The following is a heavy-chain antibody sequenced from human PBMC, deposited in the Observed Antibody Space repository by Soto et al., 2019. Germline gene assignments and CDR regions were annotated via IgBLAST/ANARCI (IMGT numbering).Heavy chain of an antibody. CDR2: MYYSGST. V-gene: IGHV4-59*01. J-gene: IGHJ4*02. Sequence: PSETLSLTCTVSGDSIRNYYWSWIRQPPGKGLEWIGSMYYSGSTNYNPSLKSQVIISADTSKNHFSLNLSSVTAADTAVYYCARGHTYGTFDYWGQGTLVTVSS. CDR3: ARGHTYGTFDY. D-gene: IGHD5-18*01. CDR1: GDSIRNYY.